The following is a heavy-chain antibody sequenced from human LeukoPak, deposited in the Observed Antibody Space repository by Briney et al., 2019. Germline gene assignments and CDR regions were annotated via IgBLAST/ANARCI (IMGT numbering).Heavy chain of an antibody. V-gene: IGHV3-23*01. CDR1: GFTFSSYA. CDR3: AKDQRSIAVAGYFDH. Sequence: GGSLRLSCAASGFTFSSYAMTWVRQAPGEGLEWVSSIIYSGGTTYYADSVKGRFTVSRDNSKNTLYLQMNSLRAEDTAIYYCAKDQRSIAVAGYFDHWGQGTLVTVSS. J-gene: IGHJ4*02. D-gene: IGHD6-19*01. CDR2: IIYSGGTT.